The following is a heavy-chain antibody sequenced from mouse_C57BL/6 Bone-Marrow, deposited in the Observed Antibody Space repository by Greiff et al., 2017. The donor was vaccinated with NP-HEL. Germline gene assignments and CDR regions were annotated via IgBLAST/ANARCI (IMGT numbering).Heavy chain of an antibody. Sequence: EVKLVESGGGLVKPGGSLKLSCAASGFTFSSDAMSWVRQTPEKRLEWVATISDGGSYTYYPDNVKGRFTISRDNAKNNLYLQMSHLKSEDTAMYYCARDRAYNYGTLDYWGQGTTLTVSS. J-gene: IGHJ2*01. CDR3: ARDRAYNYGTLDY. V-gene: IGHV5-4*01. CDR1: GFTFSSDA. D-gene: IGHD1-1*01. CDR2: ISDGGSYT.